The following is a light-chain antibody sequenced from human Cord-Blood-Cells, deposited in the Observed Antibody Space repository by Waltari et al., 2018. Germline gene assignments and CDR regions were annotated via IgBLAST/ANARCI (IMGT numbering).Light chain of an antibody. Sequence: TQPASVSGSPGQSITISCTGTSSDVGSYNLVSWYQQHPGKAPKLMIYEGSKRPSGVSNRFSGSKSGNTASLTISGLQAEDEADYYCCSYAGSSTSVFGGGTELTVL. CDR2: EGS. V-gene: IGLV2-23*01. CDR1: SSDVGSYNL. CDR3: CSYAGSSTSV. J-gene: IGLJ2*01.